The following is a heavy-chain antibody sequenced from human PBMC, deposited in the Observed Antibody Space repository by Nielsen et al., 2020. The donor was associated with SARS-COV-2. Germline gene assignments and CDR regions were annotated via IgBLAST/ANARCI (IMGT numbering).Heavy chain of an antibody. CDR3: ARTYYGGNSAFFDY. V-gene: IGHV2-70*11. Sequence: SGPTLVKPTQTLTLTCTFSGFSLSTSGMCVSWIRRPPGKALEWLARIDWDDDKYYSTSLKTRLTISKDTSKNQVVLTMTNMDPVDTATYYCARTYYGGNSAFFDYWGQGTLVTVSS. CDR1: GFSLSTSGMC. J-gene: IGHJ4*02. CDR2: IDWDDDK. D-gene: IGHD4-23*01.